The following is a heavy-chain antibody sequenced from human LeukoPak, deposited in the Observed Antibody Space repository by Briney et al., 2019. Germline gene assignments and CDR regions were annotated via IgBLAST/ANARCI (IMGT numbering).Heavy chain of an antibody. CDR1: GYIFTGYY. Sequence: ASVKVSCKASGYIFTGYYLHWVRQAPGQGLEWLGWINPNSGGTDYAQKFQGRVTMTRDTSINTAHMELYRLTSDDTAVYYCARVLDSRIVVPTTPGGPNAFDIWGQGTMVTVSS. CDR2: INPNSGGT. J-gene: IGHJ3*02. V-gene: IGHV1-2*02. D-gene: IGHD1-26*01. CDR3: ARVLDSRIVVPTTPGGPNAFDI.